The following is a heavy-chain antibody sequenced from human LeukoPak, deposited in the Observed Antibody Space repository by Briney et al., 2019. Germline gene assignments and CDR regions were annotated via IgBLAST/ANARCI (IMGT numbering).Heavy chain of an antibody. D-gene: IGHD6-25*01. CDR2: IYYSGST. CDR1: GGSISSYY. Sequence: PSETLSLTCTVSGGSISSYYWSWIRQPLGKGLEWIGYIYYSGSTNYDPSLKSRATISVDTSKNQFSLKLSSVTAADTAVYYCAGQRSHDAFDIWGQGTMVTVSS. J-gene: IGHJ3*02. V-gene: IGHV4-59*01. CDR3: AGQRSHDAFDI.